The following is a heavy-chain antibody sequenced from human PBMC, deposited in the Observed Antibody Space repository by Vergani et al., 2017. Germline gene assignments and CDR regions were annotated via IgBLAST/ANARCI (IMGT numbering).Heavy chain of an antibody. D-gene: IGHD2-2*02. V-gene: IGHV1-2*02. J-gene: IGHJ5*02. CDR3: ARGCGSTSCYKRGEDWFDP. CDR2: INPNSGGT. CDR1: GYTFTDYF. Sequence: QVQLVQSGAEVKKPGASVKVSCKASGYTFTDYFMHWVRQAPGQGLEWMGWINPNSGGTNYAQKFQGRVTMTRDTSISTAYMELSNLRSDDTAVYYCARGCGSTSCYKRGEDWFDPWGQGTLVTVSS.